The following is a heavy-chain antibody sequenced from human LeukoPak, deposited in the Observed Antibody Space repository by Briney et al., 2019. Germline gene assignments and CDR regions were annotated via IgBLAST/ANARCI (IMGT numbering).Heavy chain of an antibody. V-gene: IGHV3-53*01. CDR3: ARCKGGWSDHFYGMDV. J-gene: IGHJ6*02. Sequence: PGGSLRLSCVASGFTLRVNYMTWIRQTPGWGLGWVSVIYSDGTTKYADSAKGRFTISRDNSKSMVYLQMDRLRAEDTAVYYCARCKGGWSDHFYGMDVWGQGTTVTVSS. D-gene: IGHD6-19*01. CDR2: IYSDGTT. CDR1: GFTLRVNY.